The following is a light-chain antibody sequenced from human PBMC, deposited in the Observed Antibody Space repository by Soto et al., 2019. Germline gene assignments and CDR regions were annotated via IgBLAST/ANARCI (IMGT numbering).Light chain of an antibody. J-gene: IGLJ1*01. CDR3: SSDAGNYNYV. CDR1: SSDVGGYDH. V-gene: IGLV2-8*01. Sequence: QSALTQPPSASGSPGQSVTIPCTGTSSDVGGYDHVSWYQQHPGKAPKLIIYEVTKRPAGVPDRFSGSKSGNTASLTVSGLQADDEADYFCSSDAGNYNYVFGTGTKVTVL. CDR2: EVT.